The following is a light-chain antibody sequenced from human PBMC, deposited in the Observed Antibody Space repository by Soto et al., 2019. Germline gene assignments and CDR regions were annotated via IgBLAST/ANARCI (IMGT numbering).Light chain of an antibody. CDR1: RDISSY. CDR3: QQYYGYPLT. V-gene: IGKV1-8*01. Sequence: AIRMTQSPSSFSASTGDRVTITCRASRDISSYLAWYQQKPGKAPKLLIYGASTLQSGVPSRFSGSGSGTDFTLTISCLQSEDFASYYCQQYYGYPLTFGGGTNVEI. CDR2: GAS. J-gene: IGKJ4*01.